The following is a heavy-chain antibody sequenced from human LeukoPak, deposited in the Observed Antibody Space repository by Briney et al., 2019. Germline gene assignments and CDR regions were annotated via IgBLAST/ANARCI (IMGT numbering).Heavy chain of an antibody. CDR2: ISGSGGST. V-gene: IGHV3-23*01. CDR3: AKDLGAAGTPTLYYYGMDV. D-gene: IGHD6-13*01. Sequence: ETLSLTCAVYGGSFSGYYWSWIRQPPGKGLEWVSAISGSGGSTYYADSVKGRFTISRDNSKNTLYLQMNSLRAEDTAVYYCAKDLGAAGTPTLYYYGMDVWGQGTTVTVSS. CDR1: GGSFSGYY. J-gene: IGHJ6*02.